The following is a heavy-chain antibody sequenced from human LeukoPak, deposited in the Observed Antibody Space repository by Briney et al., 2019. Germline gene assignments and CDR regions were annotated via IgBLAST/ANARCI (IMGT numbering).Heavy chain of an antibody. Sequence: PGGSLRLSCAASGFILSNCAMTWVRQAPGKGLEWVSGIDTKGTRTYYADSVKGRFTISRDNAKNTLYLQMNSLRAEDTAVYYCARDHPDSGQGDYWGQGTLVTVSS. J-gene: IGHJ4*02. V-gene: IGHV3-74*01. CDR3: ARDHPDSGQGDY. D-gene: IGHD2-15*01. CDR2: IDTKGTRT. CDR1: GFILSNCA.